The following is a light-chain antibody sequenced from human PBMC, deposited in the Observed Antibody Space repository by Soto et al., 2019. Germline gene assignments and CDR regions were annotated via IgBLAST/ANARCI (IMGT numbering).Light chain of an antibody. CDR3: QHLHSYPPT. J-gene: IGKJ4*01. Sequence: IQLTQSPSSLSASVGDRVTSTCRASQGISSYLAWYQQISGKAPKLLIYAASTLHSGVPSRFTGSGSGTDFTLTISILQPEDFATYYCQHLHSYPPTFGGGTKVEIQ. V-gene: IGKV1-9*01. CDR1: QGISSY. CDR2: AAS.